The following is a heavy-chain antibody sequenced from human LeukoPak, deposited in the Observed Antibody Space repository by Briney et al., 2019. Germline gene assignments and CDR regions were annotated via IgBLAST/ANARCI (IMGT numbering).Heavy chain of an antibody. CDR3: STGVGATNDAFDI. J-gene: IGHJ3*02. Sequence: GASVTVSFKASGGTFISYAISCVRQAPGQGLEWMGGIIPVFGTANYAQKFQGRVTITADKYTSKAYMELSSLRSEDTAVYYCSTGVGATNDAFDIWGERTMVTVSS. CDR1: GGTFISYA. CDR2: IIPVFGTA. V-gene: IGHV1-69*06. D-gene: IGHD1-26*01.